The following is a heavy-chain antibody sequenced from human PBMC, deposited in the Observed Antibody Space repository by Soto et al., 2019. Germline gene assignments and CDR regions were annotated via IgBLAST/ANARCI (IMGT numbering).Heavy chain of an antibody. CDR1: GFTFSSYA. D-gene: IGHD6-13*01. J-gene: IGHJ4*02. CDR2: ISYDGSNK. CDR3: ARDMGIAAAGTDFDY. V-gene: IGHV3-30-3*01. Sequence: AVGSLMLSCASSGFTFSSYAVHWFRQAPGKGLEWVAVISYDGSNKYYADSVKGRFNISRDNSKNTLYLQMNSLRAEDTAVYYCARDMGIAAAGTDFDYWGQGTLVTVSS.